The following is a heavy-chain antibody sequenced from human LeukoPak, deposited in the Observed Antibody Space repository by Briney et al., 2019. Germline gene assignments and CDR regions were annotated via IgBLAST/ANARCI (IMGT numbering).Heavy chain of an antibody. J-gene: IGHJ5*02. Sequence: EASVKVSCKASGGTFSSYAISWVRQAPGQGLEWMGGIIPIFGTANYAQKFQGRVTITADESTSTAYMELSSLRSEGTAVYYCARGRCSSTSCPGDNWFAPWGKGPLVTVSS. CDR2: IIPIFGTA. CDR3: ARGRCSSTSCPGDNWFAP. V-gene: IGHV1-69*13. CDR1: GGTFSSYA. D-gene: IGHD2-2*01.